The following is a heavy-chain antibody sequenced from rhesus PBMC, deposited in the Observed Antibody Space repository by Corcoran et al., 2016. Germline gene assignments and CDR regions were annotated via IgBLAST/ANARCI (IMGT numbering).Heavy chain of an antibody. CDR1: GFTFSNSW. V-gene: IGHV3-30*02. Sequence: EVQLVESGGGLVQPGGSLRLSCAASGFTFSNSWMSWVRQAPGKGLEWVARIKKKADGETAADAAYVKGKCTISRYDAKNTLYLQMNSLKTEDTAVYDCTTSCPGLWESWGQGVVVTVSS. CDR2: IKKKADGETA. J-gene: IGHJ6*01. CDR3: TTSCPGLWES. D-gene: IGHD2-15*01.